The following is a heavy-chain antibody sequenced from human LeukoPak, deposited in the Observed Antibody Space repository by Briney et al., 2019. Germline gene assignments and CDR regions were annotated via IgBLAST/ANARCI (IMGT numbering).Heavy chain of an antibody. CDR3: ARVQVTTQI. J-gene: IGHJ4*02. CDR2: INYSGST. V-gene: IGHV4-34*01. D-gene: IGHD3-22*01. CDR1: GGSFSGYY. Sequence: SETLSLTCAVYGGSFSGYYWPWIRQSPGKGLEWIGEINYSGSTNYNPSLRSRVIISVDTSKNQFSLRLSSVAAADTAVHYCARVQVTTQIWGQGTLVTVSP.